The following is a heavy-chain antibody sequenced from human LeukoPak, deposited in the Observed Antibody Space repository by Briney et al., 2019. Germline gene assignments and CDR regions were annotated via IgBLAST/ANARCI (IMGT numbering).Heavy chain of an antibody. CDR1: GGSISNYY. CDR3: ARIPLGYSGAYYFDY. CDR2: ISSSGSV. Sequence: SETLSLTCTVSGGSISNYYWTWIRQPPGKGLEWIGYISSSGSVNDNPSLRSRVTISVDTSKNQFFLNLSSVSAADTAVYYCARIPLGYSGAYYFDYWGQGTLVTVSP. V-gene: IGHV4-4*09. J-gene: IGHJ4*02. D-gene: IGHD5-12*01.